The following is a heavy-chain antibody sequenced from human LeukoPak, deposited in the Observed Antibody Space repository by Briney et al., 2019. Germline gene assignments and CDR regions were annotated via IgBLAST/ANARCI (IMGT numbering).Heavy chain of an antibody. D-gene: IGHD4-17*01. CDR3: ARVGAPGGLRPYNFDN. Sequence: ASVKVSCKASGYTFTGYWMHWVRQAPGQGLEWMGWINPNSGGTDYAQNFQGRVTMTRDTSISTVYMELSRLRSDDTAVYYCARVGAPGGLRPYNFDNWGQGTLGTVSS. CDR1: GYTFTGYW. V-gene: IGHV1-2*02. CDR2: INPNSGGT. J-gene: IGHJ4*02.